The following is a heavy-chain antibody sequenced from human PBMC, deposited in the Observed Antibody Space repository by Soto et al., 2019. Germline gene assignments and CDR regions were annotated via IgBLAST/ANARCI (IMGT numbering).Heavy chain of an antibody. V-gene: IGHV3-49*04. CDR2: ISSKAYGGTT. D-gene: IGHD1-26*01. CDR3: TIVGAYLDY. J-gene: IGHJ4*02. Sequence: SLSLSFTASGFTFGDYAMSWVRQAPGTGLEWVGFISSKAYGGTTEYAASVKGRFTISRDDSKSIAYLQMNSLKTDDTAVYYCTIVGAYLDYWGQGTLVTVSS. CDR1: GFTFGDYA.